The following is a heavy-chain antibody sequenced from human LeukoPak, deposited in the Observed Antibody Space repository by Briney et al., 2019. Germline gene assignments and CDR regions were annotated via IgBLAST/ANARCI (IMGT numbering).Heavy chain of an antibody. J-gene: IGHJ4*02. Sequence: GGSLRLSCAASGFTFSNYWMTWVRQAPGKGLEWVANIKEDGRDKHYVDSVKGRFTISRDNAKSSLYLQMNSLRPEDTALYYCARDDHNVLTDNFDYWGPGTLVTVSS. CDR3: ARDDHNVLTDNFDY. CDR2: IKEDGRDK. CDR1: GFTFSNYW. D-gene: IGHD3-9*01. V-gene: IGHV3-7*03.